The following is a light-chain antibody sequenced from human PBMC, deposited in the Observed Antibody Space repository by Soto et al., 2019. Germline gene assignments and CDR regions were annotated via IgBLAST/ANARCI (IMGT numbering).Light chain of an antibody. CDR2: DVT. J-gene: IGLJ1*01. CDR3: CLCACTYSNA. Sequence: SALTQPRSVSGSPGQSVTISCTGTSSDVGRYDYVSWYQQYPGEAPKLIIYDVTERPSGVPDRFSGSKSGNTASLTTSGPRAEDEAAHFRCLCACTYSNAFGSG. V-gene: IGLV2-11*01. CDR1: SSDVGRYDY.